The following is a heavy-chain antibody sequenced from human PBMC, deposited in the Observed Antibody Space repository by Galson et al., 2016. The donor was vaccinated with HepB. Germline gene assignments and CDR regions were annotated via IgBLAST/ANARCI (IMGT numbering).Heavy chain of an antibody. D-gene: IGHD1-26*01. Sequence: SETLSPTCTVSAGSISSTCYYWAWIRQPPGKGLEWFASISYSGSTSYNPSLVHRVTISVYTSKYQFSLELRFMIADTAVCYCARHYVGASLGWFDPWGQGTLVTVSS. CDR3: ARHYVGASLGWFDP. V-gene: IGHV4-39*01. CDR2: ISYSGST. CDR1: AGSISSTCYY. J-gene: IGHJ5*02.